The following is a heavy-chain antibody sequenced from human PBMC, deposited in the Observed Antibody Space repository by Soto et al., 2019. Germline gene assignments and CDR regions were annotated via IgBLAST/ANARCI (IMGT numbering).Heavy chain of an antibody. V-gene: IGHV4-4*02. J-gene: IGHJ4*02. Sequence: SETLSLTCAVSGASISSSNVWSWIRQSPGKGLEWIGYIYYRGSTNYNPSLKSRVTMSADTSKNQFSLKLSSVTAADTAVYYCARARGAATARDYWGQGTLVTVSS. CDR2: IYYRGST. CDR1: GASISSSN. CDR3: ARARGAATARDY. D-gene: IGHD6-13*01.